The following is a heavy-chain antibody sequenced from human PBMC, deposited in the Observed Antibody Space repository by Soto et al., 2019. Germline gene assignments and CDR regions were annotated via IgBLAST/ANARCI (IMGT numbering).Heavy chain of an antibody. CDR1: GGSVSSGSYY. CDR2: IYYSGST. Sequence: QVQLQESGPGLVKPSETLSLTCTVSGGSVSSGSYYWSWIRQPPGKGLEWIGYIYYSGSTNYNPPLKSRVTTSVDTSKNRFSLRLSSVTAADTAVYYCARVGGDGYNYGDYFDYWGQGTLVTVSS. V-gene: IGHV4-61*01. D-gene: IGHD5-12*01. CDR3: ARVGGDGYNYGDYFDY. J-gene: IGHJ4*02.